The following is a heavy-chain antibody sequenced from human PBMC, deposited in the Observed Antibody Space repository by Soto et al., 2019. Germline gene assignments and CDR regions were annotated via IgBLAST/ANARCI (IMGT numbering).Heavy chain of an antibody. Sequence: VQLVESGGGLVKPGGSLRLACAASGFSFGDSYMSWVRQAPGKGLEWHSHISGGSSYTNYADSVKGRFTISRDNAKRSLYLEMTSLRADDTAVYYCAKTIVAASGYYFGQWGQGNLVTVSS. V-gene: IGHV3-11*06. CDR3: AKTIVAASGYYFGQ. D-gene: IGHD2-21*01. CDR2: ISGGSSYT. CDR1: GFSFGDSY. J-gene: IGHJ4*02.